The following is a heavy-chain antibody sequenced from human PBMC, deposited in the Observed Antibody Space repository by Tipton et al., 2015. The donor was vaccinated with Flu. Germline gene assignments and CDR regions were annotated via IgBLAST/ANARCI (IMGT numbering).Heavy chain of an antibody. D-gene: IGHD1-1*01. J-gene: IGHJ6*02. CDR3: ARDLWNDRRAYYYYGVDV. V-gene: IGHV4-39*07. CDR2: IYYSGTT. CDR1: GGSIRSSSYY. Sequence: TLSLTCTVSGGSIRSSSYYWGWIRQPPGKWPEWIGSIYYSGTTYYNPSLKSRVTISVDSSKNEFSLTLASLTAADTAVYYCARDLWNDRRAYYYYGVDVWRQGTPVTVFS.